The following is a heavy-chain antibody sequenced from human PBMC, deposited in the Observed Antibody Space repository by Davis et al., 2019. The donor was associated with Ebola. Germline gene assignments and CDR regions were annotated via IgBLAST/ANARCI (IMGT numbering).Heavy chain of an antibody. Sequence: GESLKISCAGSRFAFATYDMNWVRQAPGKGLEWVSGLSSSGAATYYADSVKGRFTISRDNSRNTLYLQMNSLRAEDTAVYYCARDHEAAGTNWGQGTLVTVSS. J-gene: IGHJ4*02. CDR3: ARDHEAAGTN. D-gene: IGHD6-13*01. V-gene: IGHV3-23*01. CDR1: RFAFATYD. CDR2: LSSSGAAT.